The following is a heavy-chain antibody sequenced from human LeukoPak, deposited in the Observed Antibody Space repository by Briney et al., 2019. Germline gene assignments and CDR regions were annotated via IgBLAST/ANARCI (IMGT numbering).Heavy chain of an antibody. V-gene: IGHV1-2*02. J-gene: IGHJ3*02. CDR3: ARDPGSYFPDDAFDI. CDR2: INPNSGGT. Sequence: ASVKVSCKASGYTFTGCYMLWVRQAPGQGLEWMGWINPNSGGTNYAQKFQGRVTMTRDTSISTAYMELSRLRSDDTAVYYCARDPGSYFPDDAFDIWGQGTMVTVSS. CDR1: GYTFTGCY. D-gene: IGHD1-26*01.